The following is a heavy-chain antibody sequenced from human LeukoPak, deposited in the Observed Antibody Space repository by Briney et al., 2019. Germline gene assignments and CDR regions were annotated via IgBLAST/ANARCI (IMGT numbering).Heavy chain of an antibody. CDR1: GGSISSSSYY. Sequence: SETLSLTCTVSGGSISSSSYYWGWIRQPPGKGLEWIGSIYYSGSTYYNPSLKSRVTISVDTSKNQFSLKLSSVTAADTAVYYCARGGNFWPQWWFDPWGRGTLVSVSS. V-gene: IGHV4-39*07. J-gene: IGHJ5*02. CDR2: IYYSGST. CDR3: ARGGNFWPQWWFDP. D-gene: IGHD1-26*01.